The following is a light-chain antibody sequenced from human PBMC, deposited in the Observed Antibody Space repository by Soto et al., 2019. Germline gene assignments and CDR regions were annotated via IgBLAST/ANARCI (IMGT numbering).Light chain of an antibody. CDR3: QQYNDWPPA. J-gene: IGKJ4*01. V-gene: IGKV3-15*01. CDR2: GAS. CDR1: HSFSIK. Sequence: ETVMTQSPATVSLSPGERATLSWRASHSFSIKLVCYQQKPGQAPRFLIYGASTRATGIPARFRGSGSGTEFTLTIDSLQSEDFAVYYCQQYNDWPPAFGGGTKVDI.